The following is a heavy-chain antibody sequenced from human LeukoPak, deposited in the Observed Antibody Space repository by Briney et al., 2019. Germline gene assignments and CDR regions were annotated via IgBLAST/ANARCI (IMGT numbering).Heavy chain of an antibody. CDR3: ARQSCSSTSCPHRNVFDI. V-gene: IGHV4-4*09. CDR1: GGSIIGYY. Sequence: SETLSLTCTVSGGSIIGYYWTWIRQPPGEGREWIGYIYTSGSTNYNPSLTRRFTISVDMSKNQSSLQLSSVTAADTAVYYCARQSCSSTSCPHRNVFDIWGQGTVVTVSP. J-gene: IGHJ3*02. D-gene: IGHD2-2*01. CDR2: IYTSGST.